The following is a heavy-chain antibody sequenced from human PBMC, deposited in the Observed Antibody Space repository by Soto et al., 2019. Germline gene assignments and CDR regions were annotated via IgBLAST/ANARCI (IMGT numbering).Heavy chain of an antibody. J-gene: IGHJ6*02. Sequence: GASVKVSCKASGYTFTGYYMHWVRQAPGQGLEWMGWINPNSGGTNYAQKFQGWVTMTRDTSISTAYMELSRLRSDDTAVYYCERGRGLRFLEWLSQTPYYYYGMDFWGQGPKVTLSS. D-gene: IGHD3-3*01. CDR2: INPNSGGT. V-gene: IGHV1-2*04. CDR1: GYTFTGYY. CDR3: ERGRGLRFLEWLSQTPYYYYGMDF.